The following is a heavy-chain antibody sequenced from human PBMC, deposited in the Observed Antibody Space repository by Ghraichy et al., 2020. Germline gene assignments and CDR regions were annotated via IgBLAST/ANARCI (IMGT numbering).Heavy chain of an antibody. J-gene: IGHJ4*02. CDR3: ARLPRYTTGWQADY. Sequence: SETLSLTCTVSGGSISSSSYYWGWIRQSPGKGLEWIGIIRYSVTTYYNPSLKSRVTMSLDASTNQLSLRLNSVTAADTAGYYCARLPRYTTGWQADYWGQGTRVTVSS. CDR1: GGSISSSSYY. D-gene: IGHD6-19*01. V-gene: IGHV4-39*01. CDR2: IRYSVTT.